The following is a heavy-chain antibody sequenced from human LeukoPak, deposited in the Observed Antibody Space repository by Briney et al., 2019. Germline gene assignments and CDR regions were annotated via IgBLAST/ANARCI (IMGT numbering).Heavy chain of an antibody. D-gene: IGHD3-9*01. V-gene: IGHV3-48*03. Sequence: GGSLRLSCAASGFTFSSYEMNWVRQAPGKGLEWVSYISSSGSTIYYADSVKGRFTISRDNAKNSLYLQMNSLRAEDTAVYYCARDCANYDILTGPGDYWGQGTLVTVSS. CDR1: GFTFSSYE. CDR2: ISSSGSTI. CDR3: ARDCANYDILTGPGDY. J-gene: IGHJ4*02.